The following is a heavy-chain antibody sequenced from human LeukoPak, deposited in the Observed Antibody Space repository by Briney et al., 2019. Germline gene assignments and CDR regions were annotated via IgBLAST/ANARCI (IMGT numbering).Heavy chain of an antibody. V-gene: IGHV3-43D*03. J-gene: IGHJ4*02. CDR2: ISWDGGST. Sequence: GGSLRLSCAASGFTFDDYAMHWVRQAPGKGLEWVSLISWDGGSTYYADSVKGRFTISRDNSKNSLHLQMNSLRAEDTALYYCAKDITKKTYYDILTGYYPGLNYFDYWGQGTLVTVSS. CDR1: GFTFDDYA. D-gene: IGHD3-9*01. CDR3: AKDITKKTYYDILTGYYPGLNYFDY.